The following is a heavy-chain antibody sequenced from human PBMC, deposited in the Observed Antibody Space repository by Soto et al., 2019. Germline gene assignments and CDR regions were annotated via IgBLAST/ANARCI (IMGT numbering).Heavy chain of an antibody. V-gene: IGHV3-23*01. D-gene: IGHD6-19*01. CDR2: ISGSGGST. J-gene: IGHJ4*02. CDR1: GFTFSSYA. CDR3: AKDLIAVVWYGLDY. Sequence: EVQLLESGGGLVQPGGSLRLSCAASGFTFSSYAMSWVRQAPGKGLEWVSAISGSGGSTYYADSVKGRFTISRDNSKNTLYLQMNSRRAEDTAVYYCAKDLIAVVWYGLDYWGQGTLVTVSS.